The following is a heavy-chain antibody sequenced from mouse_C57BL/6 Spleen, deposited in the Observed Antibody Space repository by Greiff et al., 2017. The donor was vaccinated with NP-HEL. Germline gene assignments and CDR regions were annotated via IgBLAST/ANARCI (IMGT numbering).Heavy chain of an antibody. CDR2: FYPGSGSI. CDR1: GYTFTEYT. V-gene: IGHV1-62-2*01. J-gene: IGHJ3*01. D-gene: IGHD3-2*02. CDR3: ARHEEGAKTAQPLEFAY. Sequence: QVQLKESGAELVKPGASVKLSCKASGYTFTEYTIHWVKQRSGQGLEWIGWFYPGSGSIKYNEKFKDKATLTADKSSSTVYMELSRLTSEDSAVYFCARHEEGAKTAQPLEFAYWGQGTLVTVSA.